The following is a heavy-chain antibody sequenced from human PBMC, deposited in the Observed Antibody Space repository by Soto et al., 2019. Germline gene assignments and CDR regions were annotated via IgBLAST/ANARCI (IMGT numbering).Heavy chain of an antibody. J-gene: IGHJ3*02. Sequence: GGSLRLSCAASGFTFSSYAMSWVRQVPGKGLEWVSAISGSGDRTYYADSVKGRFTISRDNSKNTLYLQMNSLRAEDTAVYYCAKDSIIMIVVVRGAFDIWGQGTMVTVSS. CDR3: AKDSIIMIVVVRGAFDI. D-gene: IGHD3-22*01. CDR2: ISGSGDRT. CDR1: GFTFSSYA. V-gene: IGHV3-23*01.